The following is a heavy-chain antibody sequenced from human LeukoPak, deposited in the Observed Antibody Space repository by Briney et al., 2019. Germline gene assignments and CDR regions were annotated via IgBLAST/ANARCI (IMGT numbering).Heavy chain of an antibody. Sequence: SVKVSCKASGGTFSSYAISWVRQAPGQGLERMGGIIPIFGTANYAQKFQGRVTITTDESTSTAYMELSSLRSEDTAVYYCVRSGLYCSSTSCPPFGYYYMDVWGKGTTVTVSS. CDR3: VRSGLYCSSTSCPPFGYYYMDV. J-gene: IGHJ6*03. CDR1: GGTFSSYA. CDR2: IIPIFGTA. D-gene: IGHD2-2*01. V-gene: IGHV1-69*05.